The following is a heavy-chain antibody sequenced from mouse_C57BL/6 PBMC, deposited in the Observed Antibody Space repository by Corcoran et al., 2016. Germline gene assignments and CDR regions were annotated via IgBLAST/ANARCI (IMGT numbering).Heavy chain of an antibody. CDR1: GYTFTTYG. D-gene: IGHD2-3*01. Sequence: QIQLVQSGPELKKPGETVKISCKASGYTFTTYGMSWVKQAPGKGLKWMGWINTYSGVPTYADDFKGRFAFSLETSASTAYLQINNLKNEDTATYFCASGVDGYYVRYVDDWGQGTTLTVSS. CDR2: INTYSGVP. CDR3: ASGVDGYYVRYVDD. V-gene: IGHV9-3*01. J-gene: IGHJ2*01.